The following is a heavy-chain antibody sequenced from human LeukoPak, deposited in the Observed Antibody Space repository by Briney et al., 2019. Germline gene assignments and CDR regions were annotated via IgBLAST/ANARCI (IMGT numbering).Heavy chain of an antibody. CDR1: GFTFSSYS. Sequence: PGGSLRLSCAASGFTFSSYSMNWVRQAPGKGLEWVSSISSSSSYIYYADSVKGRFTISRDNAKNSLYLQMNSLRAEDTAVYYCTTDILTAYYLYFDYWGQGTLVTVSS. CDR3: TTDILTAYYLYFDY. J-gene: IGHJ4*02. V-gene: IGHV3-21*01. CDR2: ISSSSSYI. D-gene: IGHD3-9*01.